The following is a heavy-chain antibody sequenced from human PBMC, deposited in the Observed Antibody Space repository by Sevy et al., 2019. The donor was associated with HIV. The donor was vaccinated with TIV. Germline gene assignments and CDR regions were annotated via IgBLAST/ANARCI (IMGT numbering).Heavy chain of an antibody. J-gene: IGHJ4*02. CDR1: GFTFSNAW. CDR2: IKSKPDGGTT. D-gene: IGHD3-22*01. V-gene: IGHV3-15*01. Sequence: GGSLRLSCAASGFTFSNAWMSWVRQAPGKGLEWVGRIKSKPDGGTTDYAAPVKGRFTISRDDSKNTLYLQMNSLKTEDTAVYYCTTDSSGYFDYWGQGTLVTVSS. CDR3: TTDSSGYFDY.